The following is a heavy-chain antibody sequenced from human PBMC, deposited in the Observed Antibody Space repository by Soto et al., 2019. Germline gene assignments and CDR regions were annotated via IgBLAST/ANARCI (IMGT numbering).Heavy chain of an antibody. CDR3: ATQEVGGSYVYTFDP. CDR2: IYYSEST. V-gene: IGHV4-39*01. J-gene: IGHJ5*02. Sequence: SETLSLTCTVSGGSISSGDYYWSWIRQPPGKGLEWIGSIYYSESTYYNPSLKSRVTISVDTSKNQFSLKLSSVTAADTAVYYCATQEVGGSYVYTFDPWGQGTLVTVSS. CDR1: GGSISSGDYY. D-gene: IGHD1-26*01.